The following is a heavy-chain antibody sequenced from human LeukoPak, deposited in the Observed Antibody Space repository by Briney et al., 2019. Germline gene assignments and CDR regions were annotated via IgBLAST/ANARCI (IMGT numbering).Heavy chain of an antibody. CDR2: IYTTGST. Sequence: PSQTLSLTCTVSGGSISSGFYYWHWLRQPAGKGLEWIGRIYTTGSTNYNPSLKSRVTISLDTSRNQFSLKLSSVTAADTAVYYCARRQDGHDYWGQGTLVTVSS. J-gene: IGHJ4*02. V-gene: IGHV4-61*02. CDR3: ARRQDGHDY. CDR1: GGSISSGFYY.